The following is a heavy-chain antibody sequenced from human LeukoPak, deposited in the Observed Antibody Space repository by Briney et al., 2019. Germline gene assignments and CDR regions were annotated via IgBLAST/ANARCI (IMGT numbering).Heavy chain of an antibody. J-gene: IGHJ4*02. CDR1: GGSISSSSYY. CDR3: TRDRGITPAGHDY. Sequence: SETLSLTCAVSGGSISSSSYYWGWIRQPPGKGLEWIGSIYYSGSTYYNPSLKSRVTISVDTSKNQFSLKLSSVTAADTAVYYCTRDRGITPAGHDYWGQGTLVTVSS. CDR2: IYYSGST. D-gene: IGHD6-13*01. V-gene: IGHV4-39*07.